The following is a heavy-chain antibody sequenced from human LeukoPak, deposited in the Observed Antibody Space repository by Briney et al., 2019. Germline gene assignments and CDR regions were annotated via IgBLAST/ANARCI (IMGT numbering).Heavy chain of an antibody. CDR1: GGSISSYY. CDR2: IYYSGST. J-gene: IGHJ6*02. D-gene: IGHD5-18*01. Sequence: SETLSLTCTVSGGSISSYYWSWIRQPPGKGLEWIGYIYYSGSTNYNPSLKSRVTISVDTSKNQFSLKLSSVTAADTAVYYCARVHRDTAMVDYYYGMDVWGQGTTVTVSS. V-gene: IGHV4-59*12. CDR3: ARVHRDTAMVDYYYGMDV.